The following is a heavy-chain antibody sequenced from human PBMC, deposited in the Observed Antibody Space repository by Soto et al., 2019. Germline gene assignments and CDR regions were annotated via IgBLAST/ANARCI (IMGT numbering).Heavy chain of an antibody. D-gene: IGHD1-26*01. J-gene: IGHJ4*02. CDR3: ARERDGSYSGYFDY. V-gene: IGHV3-33*01. CDR1: GFTFSSYG. CDR2: IWYDGSNK. Sequence: QVQLVESGGGVVQPGRSLRLSCAASGFTFSSYGMHWVRQAPGKGLEWVAVIWYDGSNKYYADSVKGRFTISRDNSKNTLYLQMNGLRAEDTAVYYCARERDGSYSGYFDYWGQGTLVTVSS.